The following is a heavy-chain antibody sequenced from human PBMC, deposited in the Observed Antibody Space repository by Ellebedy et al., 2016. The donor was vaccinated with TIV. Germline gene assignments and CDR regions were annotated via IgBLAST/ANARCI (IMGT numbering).Heavy chain of an antibody. V-gene: IGHV1-8*01. Sequence: ASVKVSCXASGYTFTSYDINWVRQATGQGLEWMGWMNPNSGNTGYAQKFQGRVTMTRNTSISTAYMELSSLRSEDTAVYYCARDRMHAAAFAWGYYYYGMDVWGQGTTVTVSS. CDR2: MNPNSGNT. J-gene: IGHJ6*02. CDR3: ARDRMHAAAFAWGYYYYGMDV. D-gene: IGHD2-2*01. CDR1: GYTFTSYD.